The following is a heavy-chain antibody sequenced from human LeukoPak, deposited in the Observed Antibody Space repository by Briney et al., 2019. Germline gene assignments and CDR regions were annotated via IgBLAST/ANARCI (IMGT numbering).Heavy chain of an antibody. Sequence: ASVKVSCKASGYTFTGYYMHWVRQAPGQGLEWMGWINPNSGGTNYAQKFQGRATMTRDTSISTAYMELSRLRSDDTAVYYCANVIVGAHVFDPWGQGTLVTVSS. D-gene: IGHD1-26*01. V-gene: IGHV1-2*02. CDR3: ANVIVGAHVFDP. J-gene: IGHJ5*02. CDR2: INPNSGGT. CDR1: GYTFTGYY.